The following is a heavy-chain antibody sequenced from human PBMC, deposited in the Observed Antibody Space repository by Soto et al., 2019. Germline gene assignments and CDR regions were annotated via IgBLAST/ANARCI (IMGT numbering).Heavy chain of an antibody. Sequence: AGGSLRLSCAASGFTFSSYAMSWVRQAPGKGLEWVSAISGSGGSTYYADSVKGRFTISRDNSKNTLYLQMNSLRAEDTAVYYCAKPLYYYDSSGYRTNYYFDYWGQGTLVTVSS. CDR2: ISGSGGST. CDR3: AKPLYYYDSSGYRTNYYFDY. CDR1: GFTFSSYA. D-gene: IGHD3-22*01. V-gene: IGHV3-23*01. J-gene: IGHJ4*02.